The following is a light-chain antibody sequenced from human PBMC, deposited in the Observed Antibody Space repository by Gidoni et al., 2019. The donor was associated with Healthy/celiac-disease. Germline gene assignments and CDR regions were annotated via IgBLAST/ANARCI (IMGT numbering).Light chain of an antibody. CDR2: EVS. Sequence: DLVMTQTPLSLSVTPGQPASISCKSSQSLLHSDEMTYLYWYLQKPGQSQQLLIYEVSSRFSGGADRLSGSGSGTDFTLKISRGEAEDGGVYYCMQGIHIPPYTFGQGTKLEIK. J-gene: IGKJ2*01. CDR1: QSLLHSDEMTY. V-gene: IGKV2-29*02. CDR3: MQGIHIPPYT.